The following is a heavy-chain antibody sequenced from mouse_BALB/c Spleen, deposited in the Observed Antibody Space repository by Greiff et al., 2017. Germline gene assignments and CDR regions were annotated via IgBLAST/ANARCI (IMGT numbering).Heavy chain of an antibody. CDR2: ISTYYGDA. CDR3: AREGYTGAMDY. D-gene: IGHD4-1*01. Sequence: VQLQQSGAELVRPGVSVKISCKGSGYTFTDYAMHWVKQSHAKSLEWIGVISTYYGDASYNQKFKGKATMTVDKSSSTAYMELARLTSEDSAIYYCAREGYTGAMDYWGQGTSVTVSS. J-gene: IGHJ4*01. V-gene: IGHV1S137*01. CDR1: GYTFTDYA.